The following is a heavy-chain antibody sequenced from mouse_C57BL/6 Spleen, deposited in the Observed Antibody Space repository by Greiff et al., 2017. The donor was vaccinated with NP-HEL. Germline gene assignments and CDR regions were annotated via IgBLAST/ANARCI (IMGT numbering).Heavy chain of an antibody. J-gene: IGHJ3*01. CDR2: ISDGGSYN. D-gene: IGHD2-3*01. Sequence: EVNVVESGGGLVKPAGSLKLSCAASGFTFSSYAMSWVRQTPEKRLEWVATISDGGSYNYYLANVKGRFIISRDNGKNNLYLQMSHMKSEETAMYYCAGDGSLAYWGKGTLVTVSA. V-gene: IGHV5-4*03. CDR1: GFTFSSYA. CDR3: AGDGSLAY.